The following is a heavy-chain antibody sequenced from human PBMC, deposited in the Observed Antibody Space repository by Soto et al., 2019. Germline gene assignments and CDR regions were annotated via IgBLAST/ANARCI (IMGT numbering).Heavy chain of an antibody. CDR2: INHSGST. CDR1: GGSFSGYY. CDR3: ARSPPRYYYYGMDV. J-gene: IGHJ6*02. Sequence: SETLSLTCAVYGGSFSGYYWSWIRQPPGKGLEWIGEINHSGSTNYNPSLKSRVTISVDTSKNQSSLKLSSVTAADTAVYYCARSPPRYYYYGMDVWGQGTTVTVSS. V-gene: IGHV4-34*01.